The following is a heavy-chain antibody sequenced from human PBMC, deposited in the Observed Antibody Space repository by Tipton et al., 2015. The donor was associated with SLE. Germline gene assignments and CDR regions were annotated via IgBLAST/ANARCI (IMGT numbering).Heavy chain of an antibody. J-gene: IGHJ6*03. CDR2: IYYSGST. CDR1: GGSISSYY. Sequence: PGLVKPSETLSLTCTVSGGSISSYYWSWIRQPPGKGLEWIGYIYYSGSTNYNPSLKSRVTISVDTSKNQFSLKLSSVTAADTAVYYCARGKKAPSYYYSYRDVWGKGTTVSVSS. CDR3: ARGKKAPSYYYSYRDV. V-gene: IGHV4-59*01.